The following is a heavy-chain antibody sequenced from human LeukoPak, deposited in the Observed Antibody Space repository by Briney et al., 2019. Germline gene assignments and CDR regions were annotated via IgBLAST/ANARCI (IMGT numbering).Heavy chain of an antibody. CDR3: ATSGLRWEYFDL. Sequence: GGSLRLSCAASGFTFNNAWMSWVRQAPGKGLEWVGRIKSKTYGGTTDYAAPVKGRFTISRDDSKDTLYLQINSRKIEYTAVYHCATSGLRWEYFDLWGRGARVTVSS. D-gene: IGHD4-23*01. V-gene: IGHV3-15*01. CDR1: GFTFNNAW. J-gene: IGHJ4*02. CDR2: IKSKTYGGTT.